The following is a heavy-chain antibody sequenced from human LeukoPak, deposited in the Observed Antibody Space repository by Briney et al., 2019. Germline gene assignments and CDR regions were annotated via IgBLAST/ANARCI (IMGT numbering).Heavy chain of an antibody. V-gene: IGHV4-34*01. J-gene: IGHJ5*02. CDR3: ARSAHVHSSSWLRRPYNWFDP. CDR1: GGSFSGYY. Sequence: PSETLSLTCAVYGGSFSGYYWSWIRQPPGKGLEWIGEINHSGSTNYNPSLKSRVTILVDTSKNQFSLKLSSVTAADTAVYYCARSAHVHSSSWLRRPYNWFDPWGQGTLVTVSS. D-gene: IGHD6-13*01. CDR2: INHSGST.